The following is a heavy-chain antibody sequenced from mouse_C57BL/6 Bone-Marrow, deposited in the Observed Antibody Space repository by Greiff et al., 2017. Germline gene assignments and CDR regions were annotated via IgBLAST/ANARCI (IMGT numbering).Heavy chain of an antibody. V-gene: IGHV14-4*01. D-gene: IGHD2-4*01. CDR3: TISYDYSLFAY. CDR1: GFNIKDDY. J-gene: IGHJ3*01. CDR2: IDPENGDT. Sequence: EVQLQQSGAELVRPGASVKLSCTASGFNIKDDYMHWVKQRPEQGLEWIGWIDPENGDTEYASKFQGKATITADTSSNTAYLQLSSLTSEDTAVYYCTISYDYSLFAYWGQGTLVTVSA.